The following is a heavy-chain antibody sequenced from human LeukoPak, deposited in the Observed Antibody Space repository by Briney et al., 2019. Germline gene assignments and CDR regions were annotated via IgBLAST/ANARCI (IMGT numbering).Heavy chain of an antibody. CDR3: ARNSKYSGNYTPDAFDI. CDR2: IVVGSGNT. D-gene: IGHD1-26*01. V-gene: IGHV1-58*01. J-gene: IGHJ3*02. Sequence: SVKVSCKASGFTFTSSAVQWVRQARGQRLEWIGWIVVGSGNTNYAQKFQERVTITRDMSTSTAYMELSSLRSEDTAVYYCARNSKYSGNYTPDAFDIWGQGTMVTVSS. CDR1: GFTFTSSA.